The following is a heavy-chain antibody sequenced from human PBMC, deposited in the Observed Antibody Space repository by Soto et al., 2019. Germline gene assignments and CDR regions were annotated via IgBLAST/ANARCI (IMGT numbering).Heavy chain of an antibody. D-gene: IGHD3-22*01. V-gene: IGHV3-30*18. Sequence: GGSLRLSCAASGFTFSSFGMHWIRQAPGKGLEWVALISYDGGNKYYADSVKGRFTISRDNPKNTLYLQMNSLRADDTAVYFCAKNYYDRVGSYWVDPWGQGTSVTVSS. CDR2: ISYDGGNK. CDR1: GFTFSSFG. CDR3: AKNYYDRVGSYWVDP. J-gene: IGHJ5*02.